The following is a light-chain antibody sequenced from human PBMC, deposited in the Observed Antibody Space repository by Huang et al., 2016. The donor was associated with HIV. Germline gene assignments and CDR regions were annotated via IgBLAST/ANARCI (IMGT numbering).Light chain of an antibody. CDR2: WAS. V-gene: IGKV4-1*01. CDR1: QSVLYSSNNKNY. Sequence: DIVMTQSPDSLAVSLGERATINCKSSQSVLYSSNNKNYLAWYQQKPGQPPKLLISWASTRESGVPDRFSGSGSVTDFTLTISSLQAEDVAVYYCQQYYSTPQTFDQGTKVEIK. J-gene: IGKJ1*01. CDR3: QQYYSTPQT.